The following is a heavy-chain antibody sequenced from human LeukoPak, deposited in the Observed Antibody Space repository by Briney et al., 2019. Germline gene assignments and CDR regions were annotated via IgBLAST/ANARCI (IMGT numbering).Heavy chain of an antibody. J-gene: IGHJ4*02. CDR1: GFTVSSNY. CDR3: ANRIATAGSVDY. V-gene: IGHV3-53*01. Sequence: GGSLRLSCAASGFTVSSNYMSWVRQAPGKGLEWVSVIYSSGSTYYADSVEGRFTISRDNSKNTLHLQMNTLRAEDTAMYYCANRIATAGSVDYWGQGTLVTVSS. CDR2: IYSSGST. D-gene: IGHD6-13*01.